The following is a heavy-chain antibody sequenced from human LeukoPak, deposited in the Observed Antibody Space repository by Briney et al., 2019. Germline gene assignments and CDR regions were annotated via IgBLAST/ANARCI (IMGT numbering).Heavy chain of an antibody. D-gene: IGHD3-10*01. J-gene: IGHJ4*02. CDR2: IYHSGST. CDR1: GYSISSGYY. CDR3: ARHPIWFGDRTLDY. V-gene: IGHV4-38-2*02. Sequence: SETLSLTCTVSGYSISSGYYWGWIRQPPGKGLEWIGSIYHSGSTNYNPSLKSRVTISVDTSKNQFSLKLSSVTAADTAVYYCARHPIWFGDRTLDYWGQGTLVTVSS.